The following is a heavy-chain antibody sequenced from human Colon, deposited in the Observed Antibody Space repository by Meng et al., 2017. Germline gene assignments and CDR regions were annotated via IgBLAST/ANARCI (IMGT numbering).Heavy chain of an antibody. Sequence: QVQLQQWGGGLLKPTGSLSLPCAVYGGSFSGYYLSWIRQPPGKGLEWIGYIYSSGSTYYNPSLRSLVSISVDTSKNQFSLRLTSVTAADTAVYYCARVRRSGDDFDYWGQGTLVTVSS. CDR3: ARVRRSGDDFDY. CDR2: IYSSGST. D-gene: IGHD1-26*01. CDR1: GGSFSGYY. J-gene: IGHJ4*02. V-gene: IGHV4-34*01.